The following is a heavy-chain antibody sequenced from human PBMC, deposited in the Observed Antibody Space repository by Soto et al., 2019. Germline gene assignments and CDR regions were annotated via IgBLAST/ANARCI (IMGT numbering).Heavy chain of an antibody. J-gene: IGHJ4*02. CDR1: GFTFSNAW. CDR3: TTGVLEVCGGLN. V-gene: IGHV3-15*01. Sequence: GGSLRLSCAASGFTFSNAWMSWVRQAPGKGLEWVGRIKSKTDGGTTDYAAPVKGRFTISRDDSKNTLYLQMNSLKTEDTAVYYCTTGVLEVCGGLNWGQGTLVTVSS. CDR2: IKSKTDGGTT. D-gene: IGHD2-15*01.